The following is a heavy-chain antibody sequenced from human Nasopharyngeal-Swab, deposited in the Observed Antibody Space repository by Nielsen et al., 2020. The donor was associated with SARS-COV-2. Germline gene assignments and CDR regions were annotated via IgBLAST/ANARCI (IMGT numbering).Heavy chain of an antibody. D-gene: IGHD2-2*01. CDR3: AREAGGVPAAIEGGYYYGMDV. Sequence: VRQAPGKGLEWVAVISYDGSNKYYADSVKGRFTISRDNSKNTLYLQMNSLRAEDTAVYYCAREAGGVPAAIEGGYYYGMDVWGQGTTVTVSS. CDR2: ISYDGSNK. V-gene: IGHV3-30*04. J-gene: IGHJ6*02.